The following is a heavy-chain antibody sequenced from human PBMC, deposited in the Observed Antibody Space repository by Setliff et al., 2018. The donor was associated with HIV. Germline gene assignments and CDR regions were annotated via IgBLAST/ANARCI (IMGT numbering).Heavy chain of an antibody. V-gene: IGHV3-21*01. CDR2: ISSSRSYI. CDR3: ASNYYDGGRGLDAFDI. D-gene: IGHD3-22*01. Sequence: GGSLRLSCAASAFSFRNYAMTWVRQAPGKGLEWVSCISSSRSYIYYADSVKGRFTISRDNAKNSLYLQMNSLRADDTAVYYCASNYYDGGRGLDAFDIWGQGTTVTVSS. CDR1: AFSFRNYA. J-gene: IGHJ3*02.